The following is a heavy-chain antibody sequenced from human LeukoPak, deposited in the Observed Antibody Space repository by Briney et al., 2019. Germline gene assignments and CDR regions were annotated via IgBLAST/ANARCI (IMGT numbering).Heavy chain of an antibody. J-gene: IGHJ3*02. CDR2: INPNSGGT. D-gene: IGHD6-6*01. Sequence: ASVKVSCKASGYTFTSYYMHWVRQAPGQGLEWMGWINPNSGGTNYAQKFQGRVTMTRDTSISTAYMELSRLRSDDTAVYYCARGKQLVGVNDAFDIWGQGTMVTVSS. CDR3: ARGKQLVGVNDAFDI. V-gene: IGHV1-2*02. CDR1: GYTFTSYY.